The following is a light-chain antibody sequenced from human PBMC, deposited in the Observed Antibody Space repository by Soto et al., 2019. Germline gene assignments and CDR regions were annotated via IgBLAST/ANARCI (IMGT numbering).Light chain of an antibody. J-gene: IGKJ1*01. CDR1: QGISNY. Sequence: DIQMTQSPSSLSASVGDRVTITCRASQGISNYLAWYQQKPGKVPKLLIYAASTLQSGVPSRFSGSGSGTDFTLIISRLQPEDVAAYYCQKYNNAPWTFGQGTKVEIK. V-gene: IGKV1-27*01. CDR2: AAS. CDR3: QKYNNAPWT.